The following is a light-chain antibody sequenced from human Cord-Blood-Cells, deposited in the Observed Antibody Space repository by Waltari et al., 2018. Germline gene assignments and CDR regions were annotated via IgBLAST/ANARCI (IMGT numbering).Light chain of an antibody. V-gene: IGLV1-47*01. CDR3: AAWDDSLSGWV. Sequence: QSVLTQPPSVSGTPARRVTISCSGRSSNIGSNYVYWYQQLPGTAPKLLIYRNNQRPSGVPDRFSGSKSGTSASLAISRLRSEDEADYYCAAWDDSLSGWVFGGGTKLTVL. CDR2: RNN. J-gene: IGLJ3*02. CDR1: SSNIGSNY.